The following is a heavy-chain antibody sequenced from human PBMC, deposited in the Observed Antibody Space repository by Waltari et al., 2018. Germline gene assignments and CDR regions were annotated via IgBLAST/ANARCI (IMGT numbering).Heavy chain of an antibody. D-gene: IGHD6-19*01. CDR1: GGSISSYY. J-gene: IGHJ4*02. CDR2: IYYSGST. V-gene: IGHV4-59*01. CDR3: ARDAGGSSSGWSFDY. Sequence: QVQLQESGPGLVKPSETLSLTCTVSGGSISSYYWSWIRQPPGKGLEWIGYIYYSGSTNYNPPLKSRVTIAVDTSKNQFSLKLSSVTAADTTVYYCARDAGGSSSGWSFDYWGQGTLVTVSS.